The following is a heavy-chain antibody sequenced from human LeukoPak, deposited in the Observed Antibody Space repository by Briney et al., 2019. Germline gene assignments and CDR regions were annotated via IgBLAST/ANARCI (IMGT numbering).Heavy chain of an antibody. D-gene: IGHD6-13*01. CDR2: IHDSGTT. V-gene: IGHV4-59*08. CDR1: GGLITDYY. CDR3: ARLVGSSWYHEVLLGRDY. J-gene: IGHJ4*02. Sequence: SETLSLTCSVSGGLITDYYWTWIRQSPGKGLEWIGYIHDSGTTNYNPSLEGRVTISVDTSKNQFSLKLSSVTAADTAVYYCARLVGSSWYHEVLLGRDYWGQGTLVTVSS.